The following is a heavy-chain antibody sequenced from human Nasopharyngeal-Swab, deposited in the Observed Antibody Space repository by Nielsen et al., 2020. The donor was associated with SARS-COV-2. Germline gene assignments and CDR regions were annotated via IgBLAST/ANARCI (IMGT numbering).Heavy chain of an antibody. Sequence: GESLKISCAASGFTFSSYGMHWVRQAPGKGLEWVAVIWYDGSNKYYADSVKGRFTISRDNSKNTLYLQMNSLRAEDTAVYYCVREDYDILTGYYQDYYYYYGMDVWGQGTTVTVSS. D-gene: IGHD3-9*01. CDR3: VREDYDILTGYYQDYYYYYGMDV. V-gene: IGHV3-33*08. CDR2: IWYDGSNK. CDR1: GFTFSSYG. J-gene: IGHJ6*02.